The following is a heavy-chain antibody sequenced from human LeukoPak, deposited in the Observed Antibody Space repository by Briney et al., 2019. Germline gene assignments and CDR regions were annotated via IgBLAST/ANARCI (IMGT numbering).Heavy chain of an antibody. V-gene: IGHV3-43D*03. CDR3: ARDNWNDGTNDAFDI. CDR1: GFTFDDYA. Sequence: PGGSLRLSCAASGFTFDDYAMHWVRQAPGKGLEWVSLISWDGGSTYYADSVKGRFTISRDNSKNSLYLQMNSLRAEDTAVYYCARDNWNDGTNDAFDIWGQGTMVTVSS. D-gene: IGHD1-1*01. CDR2: ISWDGGST. J-gene: IGHJ3*02.